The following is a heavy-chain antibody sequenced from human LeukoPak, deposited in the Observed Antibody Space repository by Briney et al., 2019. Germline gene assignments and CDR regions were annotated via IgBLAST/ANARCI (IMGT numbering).Heavy chain of an antibody. Sequence: SETLSLTCTVSGGSINSNYWNWIRQPAGKGLEWIGRVHSSGSAHYNDSLKTRVTMSVDTSKNQFSLKLNSVTAADTAVYYCAGDLNDFSRRLDPWGQGTLVTVSS. J-gene: IGHJ5*02. CDR2: VHSSGSA. V-gene: IGHV4-4*07. D-gene: IGHD3-3*01. CDR3: AGDLNDFSRRLDP. CDR1: GGSINSNY.